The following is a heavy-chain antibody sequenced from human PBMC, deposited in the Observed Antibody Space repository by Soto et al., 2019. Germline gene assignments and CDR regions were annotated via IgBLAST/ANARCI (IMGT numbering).Heavy chain of an antibody. D-gene: IGHD2-2*01. CDR2: INPENGGT. J-gene: IGHJ6*02. CDR1: GYTFTGYY. V-gene: IGHV1-2*02. Sequence: QVQLVQSGADVKTPGASVRVSCKASGYTFTGYYVHWVREAPGQGLEWMGWINPENGGTSYAQKFQGRVTLSRDTSINTAYMEVSRLRFDDAAVYFCARERYQVISDGMDVWGQGTTVTVSS. CDR3: ARERYQVISDGMDV.